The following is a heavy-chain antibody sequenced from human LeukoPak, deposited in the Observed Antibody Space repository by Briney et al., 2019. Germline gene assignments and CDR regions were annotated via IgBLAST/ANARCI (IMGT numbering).Heavy chain of an antibody. J-gene: IGHJ5*02. Sequence: SETLSLTCTVSGGSISSYYWSWIRQPPGKGLEWIGYIYYSGSTNYNPSLKSRVTISVDTSKNQFSLKLSSVTAADTAVYYCARAVTMVPNWFDPWGQGTLVTVSS. V-gene: IGHV4-59*08. D-gene: IGHD3-10*01. CDR1: GGSISSYY. CDR3: ARAVTMVPNWFDP. CDR2: IYYSGST.